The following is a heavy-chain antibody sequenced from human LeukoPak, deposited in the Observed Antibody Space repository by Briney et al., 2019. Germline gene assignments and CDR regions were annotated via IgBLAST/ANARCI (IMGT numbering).Heavy chain of an antibody. D-gene: IGHD5-18*01. V-gene: IGHV3-33*06. J-gene: IGHJ4*02. CDR3: AKDRDTAMEIEY. Sequence: PPGGSLRLSCAASGFTFINYGMHWVRRAPGKGLEWVAVVWYDGSNKYYADSVKGRFTISRDNSKNTLYLQMSSLRAEDTAVYYCAKDRDTAMEIEYWGQGTLVTVSS. CDR2: VWYDGSNK. CDR1: GFTFINYG.